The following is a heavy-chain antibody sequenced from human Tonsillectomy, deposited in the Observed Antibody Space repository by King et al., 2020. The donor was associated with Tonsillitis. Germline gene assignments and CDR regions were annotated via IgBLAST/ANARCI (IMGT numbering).Heavy chain of an antibody. Sequence: VQLVESGAEVKKPGASVKVSCKASGYTFTGYYMHWVRQAPGPGLEWMGWINPNSGGTNYAQKFQGRVTMTRDTSISTAYMELSRLRSDDTAGYYCAGDAGTTHYYYYGMDVWGQGTTVTVSS. CDR1: GYTFTGYY. CDR2: INPNSGGT. V-gene: IGHV1-2*02. J-gene: IGHJ6*02. D-gene: IGHD1-7*01. CDR3: AGDAGTTHYYYYGMDV.